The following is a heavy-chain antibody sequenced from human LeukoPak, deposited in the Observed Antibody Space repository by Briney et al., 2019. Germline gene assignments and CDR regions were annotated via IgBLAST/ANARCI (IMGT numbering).Heavy chain of an antibody. CDR2: IIPILVIA. D-gene: IGHD3-10*01. J-gene: IGHJ4*02. CDR1: GYTFTVYY. Sequence: ASVKVSCKASGYTFTVYYIHWVRQAPGQGLEWMGRIIPILVIANYAQKFQGRVTITADKSTNTAYMELSSLRSEDTAVYYCARELSEYYDSGNYFDSWGQGTLVTVSS. CDR3: ARELSEYYDSGNYFDS. V-gene: IGHV1-69*04.